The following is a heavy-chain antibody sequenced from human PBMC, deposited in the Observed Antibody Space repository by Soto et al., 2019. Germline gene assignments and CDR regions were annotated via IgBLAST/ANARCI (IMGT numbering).Heavy chain of an antibody. CDR3: ARGAGIAAAKNAYYYYYGMDV. Sequence: QVQLVQSGAEVKKPGSSVKVSCKASGGTFSSYAISWVRQAPGQGLEWMGGIIPIFGTANYAQKFQGRVTITADKTTSTAYMELSSRRYEDTAVYYCARGAGIAAAKNAYYYYYGMDVWGQGTTVTVSS. V-gene: IGHV1-69*06. D-gene: IGHD6-13*01. J-gene: IGHJ6*02. CDR1: GGTFSSYA. CDR2: IIPIFGTA.